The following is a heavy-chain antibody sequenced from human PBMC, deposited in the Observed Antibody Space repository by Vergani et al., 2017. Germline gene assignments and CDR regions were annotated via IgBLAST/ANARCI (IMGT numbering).Heavy chain of an antibody. CDR1: GGSISSYY. J-gene: IGHJ4*02. CDR3: GVVLLYYEY. Sequence: QVQLQESGPGLVKPSETLSLTCTVSGGSISSYYWSWIGQPPGKGLEWIGEINHSGSTNYNPSLKSRVTISVDTSKNQFSLKLSSVTAADTAVYYCGVVLLYYEYWGQGTLVTVSS. D-gene: IGHD2-21*01. V-gene: IGHV4-34*01. CDR2: INHSGST.